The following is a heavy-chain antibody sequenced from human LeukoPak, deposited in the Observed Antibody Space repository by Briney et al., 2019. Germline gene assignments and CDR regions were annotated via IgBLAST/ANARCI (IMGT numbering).Heavy chain of an antibody. Sequence: SETLSLTCTVSGGSISSGGYYWSWIRQPPGKGLEWIGYIYHSGSTYYNPSLKSRVTISVDRSKNQFSLKLSSVTAADTAVYYCARGEANYDFWSQTPDAFDIWGQGTMVTVSS. CDR3: ARGEANYDFWSQTPDAFDI. CDR1: GGSISSGGYY. D-gene: IGHD3-3*01. CDR2: IYHSGST. V-gene: IGHV4-30-2*01. J-gene: IGHJ3*02.